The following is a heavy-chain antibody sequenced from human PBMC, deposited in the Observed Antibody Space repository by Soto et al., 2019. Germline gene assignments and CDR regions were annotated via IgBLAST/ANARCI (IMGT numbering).Heavy chain of an antibody. Sequence: ASVKVSCKTSGYTFTSYPLSWVRQAPGQGLEWMGWLSVYNGNTKYAQNLQGRVTVTTDTSTDTAYMELRSLRYDDTAVYFCATVVGAVPYWGQGTLVTVSS. CDR2: LSVYNGNT. CDR1: GYTFTSYP. CDR3: ATVVGAVPY. D-gene: IGHD1-26*01. V-gene: IGHV1-18*01. J-gene: IGHJ4*02.